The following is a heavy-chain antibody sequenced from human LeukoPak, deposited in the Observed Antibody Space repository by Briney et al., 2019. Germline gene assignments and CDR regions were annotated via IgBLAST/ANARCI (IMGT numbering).Heavy chain of an antibody. CDR3: ARKGSAAGPEDWFDP. D-gene: IGHD6-13*01. Sequence: GGSLRLSCAASGFTFSDYYMSWIRQAPGKGLEWVSYISSSGSTIYYADSVKGRFTISRDNAKNSLYLQMNSLRAEDTAAYYCARKGSAAGPEDWFDPWGQGTLVTVSS. V-gene: IGHV3-11*04. J-gene: IGHJ5*02. CDR2: ISSSGSTI. CDR1: GFTFSDYY.